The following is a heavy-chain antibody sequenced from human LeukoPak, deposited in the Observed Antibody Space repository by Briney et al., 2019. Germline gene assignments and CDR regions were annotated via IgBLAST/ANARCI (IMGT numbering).Heavy chain of an antibody. J-gene: IGHJ3*02. CDR1: GFTFDDYT. CDR3: AKDMSCSGGSCYGAFDI. CDR2: ISWDGGST. D-gene: IGHD2-15*01. Sequence: GGSLRLSCAASGFTFDDYTMHWVRQAPGKGLEWVSLISWDGGSTYYADSVKGRFTISRDNSKNSLYLQMNSLRTEDTALYYCAKDMSCSGGSCYGAFDIWGQGTMVTVSS. V-gene: IGHV3-43*01.